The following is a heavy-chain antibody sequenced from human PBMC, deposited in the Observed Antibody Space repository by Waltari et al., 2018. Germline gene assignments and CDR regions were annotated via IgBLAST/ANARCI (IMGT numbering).Heavy chain of an antibody. V-gene: IGHV3-48*04. J-gene: IGHJ3*02. D-gene: IGHD3-10*01. Sequence: EVQLVESGGGLVQPGGSLRLSCAASGFTFSSYSMNWVRQAPGKGLEWISYITASGGAIYYADSVKGRFSISRDGAKKSLYLQMNSLRAEDTAVYYCARGTPGFFDIWGQGTIVTVSS. CDR2: ITASGGAI. CDR1: GFTFSSYS. CDR3: ARGTPGFFDI.